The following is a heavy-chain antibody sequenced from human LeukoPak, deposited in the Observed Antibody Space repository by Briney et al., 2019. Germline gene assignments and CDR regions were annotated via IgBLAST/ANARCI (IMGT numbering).Heavy chain of an antibody. V-gene: IGHV1-2*02. J-gene: IGHJ6*03. CDR2: INPNSGGT. CDR3: ARGAAGYYYYMDV. CDR1: GYTFTGYY. Sequence: ASVKVSCKASGYTFTGYYIHWVRQAPGQGLEWMGWINPNSGGTNYAQKFQGRVTMTRDTSISTAYTELSRLRSDDTAVYYCARGAAGYYYYMDVWGKGTTVTVSS. D-gene: IGHD6-25*01.